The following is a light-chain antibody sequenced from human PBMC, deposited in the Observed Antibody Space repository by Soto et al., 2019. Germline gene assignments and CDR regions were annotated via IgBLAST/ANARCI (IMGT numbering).Light chain of an antibody. V-gene: IGKV3-20*01. J-gene: IGKJ3*01. CDR1: QSVSSSY. CDR2: GAS. Sequence: EIVLTQSPGTLSLSPGERATLSCRASQSVSSSYLAWYQHKPGQAPRLLIYGASSSATGIPDRFSGSGSGTDFTLTISRLEPEDFAVYYCQQYDSSLFTFGPGTKVDIK. CDR3: QQYDSSLFT.